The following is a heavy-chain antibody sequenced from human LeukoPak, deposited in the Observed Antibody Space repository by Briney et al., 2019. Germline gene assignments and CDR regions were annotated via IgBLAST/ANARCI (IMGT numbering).Heavy chain of an antibody. J-gene: IGHJ5*02. V-gene: IGHV4-38-2*01. Sequence: SETLSLTCAVSGYSINSGYYWGWIRQPPGKGLEWIVSISHGGSTYYNPALKSRVTTSVDTPKNQFSLKLTSVTAADTAVYYCARVMERGPNWFDPWGQGTLVTVSS. CDR3: ARVMERGPNWFDP. CDR1: GYSINSGYY. D-gene: IGHD1-1*01. CDR2: ISHGGST.